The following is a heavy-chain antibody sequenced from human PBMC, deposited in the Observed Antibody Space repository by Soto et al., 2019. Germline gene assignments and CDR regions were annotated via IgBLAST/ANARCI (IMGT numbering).Heavy chain of an antibody. D-gene: IGHD2-2*01. Sequence: ASVKVSCKASGYTFTGYYMHWVRQAPGQGLEWMGWINPNSGGTNYAQKFQGWVTMARDTSISTAYMELSRRRSDDTAVYYCARGGEDCSSTSCPGFYYYYGMDVWGQGTTVTVSS. CDR3: ARGGEDCSSTSCPGFYYYYGMDV. V-gene: IGHV1-2*04. J-gene: IGHJ6*01. CDR2: INPNSGGT. CDR1: GYTFTGYY.